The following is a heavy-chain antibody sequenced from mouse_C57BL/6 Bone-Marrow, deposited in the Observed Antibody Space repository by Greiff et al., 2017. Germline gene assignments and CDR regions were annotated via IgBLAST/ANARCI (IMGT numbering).Heavy chain of an antibody. J-gene: IGHJ4*01. CDR2: ISRSSSTI. CDR1: GFTFSDYG. Sequence: EVQLVESGGGLVKPGGSLKLSCAASGFTFSDYGMHWVRQAPETGLEWVAYISRSSSTIYYADTVKGRFTISRANAKNNLFLQMTSLRAEDTAMYYCALRGAMDDWGQGTSVTVSS. V-gene: IGHV5-17*01. CDR3: ALRGAMDD.